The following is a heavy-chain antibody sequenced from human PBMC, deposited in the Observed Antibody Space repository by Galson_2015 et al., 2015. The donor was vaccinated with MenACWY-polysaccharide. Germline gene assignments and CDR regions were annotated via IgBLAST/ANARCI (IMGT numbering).Heavy chain of an antibody. J-gene: IGHJ4*02. CDR3: AKGHASSWTYYFDY. CDR2: ISWNSGSI. CDR1: GFTFDDYA. Sequence: SLRLSCAASGFTFDDYAIHWVRQAPGKGLEWVSGISWNSGSIGYADSVRGRFTISRDSAKNSLYLQMNSLIAEDTALYYCAKGHASSWTYYFDYWGQGTLVTVSS. V-gene: IGHV3-9*01. D-gene: IGHD6-13*01.